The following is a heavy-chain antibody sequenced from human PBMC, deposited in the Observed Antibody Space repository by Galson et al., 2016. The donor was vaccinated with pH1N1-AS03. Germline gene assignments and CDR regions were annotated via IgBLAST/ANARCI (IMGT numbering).Heavy chain of an antibody. CDR3: VRHSPWQTGGTYYCDS. Sequence: SLRLSCAASGFPFSTYAMSWVRQAPGMGLEWVSFISGSGGNTYYADSVKGRCTISRDNSKNTVSLQINSLRDEDTAVYYCVRHSPWQTGGTYYCDSWGQGTLVTVSS. CDR2: ISGSGGNT. J-gene: IGHJ4*02. D-gene: IGHD1-14*01. CDR1: GFPFSTYA. V-gene: IGHV3-23*01.